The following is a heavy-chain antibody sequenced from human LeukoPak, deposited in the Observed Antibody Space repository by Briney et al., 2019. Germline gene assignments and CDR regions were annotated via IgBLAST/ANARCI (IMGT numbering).Heavy chain of an antibody. Sequence: SETPSLTCSISGDSVSGFHWSWIRQPAGKGLEWIGRIYTSGNTRDTSTKYNPSLKSRVSMSVDTSKNQFSLKLRSVTAADTATYYCAIDTFSSGWWDYSDYWGQGILVAVSS. D-gene: IGHD6-19*01. CDR1: GDSVSGFH. CDR3: AIDTFSSGWWDYSDY. J-gene: IGHJ4*02. V-gene: IGHV4-4*07. CDR2: IYTSGNTRDTST.